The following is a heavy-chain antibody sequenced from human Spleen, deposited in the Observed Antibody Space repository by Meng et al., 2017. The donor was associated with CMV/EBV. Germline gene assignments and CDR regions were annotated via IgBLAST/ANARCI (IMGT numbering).Heavy chain of an antibody. CDR1: GGSVSSGSYY. CDR2: IYYSEST. CDR3: ARFSPHWFDP. V-gene: IGHV4-61*01. J-gene: IGHJ5*02. Sequence: LTCTVSGGSVSSGSYYWSWIRQPPGKGLEWIGYIYYSESTNYNPSLKSRVTISVDTSKNQFSLKLSSVTAADTAVYYCARFSPHWFDPWGQGTLVTVSS.